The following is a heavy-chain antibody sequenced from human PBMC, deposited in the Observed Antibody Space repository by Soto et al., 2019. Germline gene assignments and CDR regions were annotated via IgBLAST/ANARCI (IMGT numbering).Heavy chain of an antibody. CDR2: ISGSGGST. Sequence: EVQLLESGGGLVQPGGSLRLSCAASGFTFSSYGMSWVRQAPGKGLEWVSAISGSGGSTYYADSVKGRFTISRDNSKNTLYLQMNSLRTEDTAVYYCATRPNKYASGSDFDSWGQGTLVTVSS. J-gene: IGHJ4*02. CDR1: GFTFSSYG. D-gene: IGHD3-10*01. V-gene: IGHV3-23*01. CDR3: ATRPNKYASGSDFDS.